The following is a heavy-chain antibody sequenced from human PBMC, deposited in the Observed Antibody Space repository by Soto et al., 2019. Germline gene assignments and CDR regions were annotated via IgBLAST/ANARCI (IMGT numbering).Heavy chain of an antibody. CDR1: GFTFSSYA. D-gene: IGHD1-7*01. J-gene: IGHJ6*04. CDR2: ISYDGSNK. V-gene: IGHV3-30-3*01. CDR3: ARDQGGTPLYYQGMDV. Sequence: QVQLVESGGGVVQPGRSLRLSCAASGFTFSSYAMHWVRQAPGQGLEWVALISYDGSNKYYADSVKGRFTISRDNSKNTLYLQMNGLRPEDTAVYHCARDQGGTPLYYQGMDVWGEGTTVTVSS.